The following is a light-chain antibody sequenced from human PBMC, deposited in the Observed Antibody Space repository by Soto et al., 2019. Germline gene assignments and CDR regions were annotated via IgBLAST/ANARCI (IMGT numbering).Light chain of an antibody. V-gene: IGKV3-20*01. CDR3: QQYGGSPT. CDR2: GVS. J-gene: IGKJ1*01. CDR1: LSVRSDY. Sequence: EILMTQSPATLSVSPGERATLSCRASLSVRSDYFAWYQQKPGQAPRVIIFGVSTRATGIPDRFSGSGSGTDFTLTISSLEPEDFAVYYCQQYGGSPTFGQGTKVDIK.